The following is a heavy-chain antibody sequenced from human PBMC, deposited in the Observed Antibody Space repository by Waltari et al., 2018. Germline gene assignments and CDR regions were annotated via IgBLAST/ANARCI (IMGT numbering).Heavy chain of an antibody. Sequence: QVQLQESGPGLVKPSQTLSLTCTVSGGSIRSDDYYWSWIRQPPGKGLEWIGYIYYSGSTYYNPSLKSRVTISVDTSKNQFSLKLSSVTAADTAVYYSAREVSGSYYFDYWGQGTLVTVSS. D-gene: IGHD1-26*01. CDR3: AREVSGSYYFDY. V-gene: IGHV4-30-4*08. CDR2: IYYSGST. J-gene: IGHJ4*02. CDR1: GGSIRSDDYY.